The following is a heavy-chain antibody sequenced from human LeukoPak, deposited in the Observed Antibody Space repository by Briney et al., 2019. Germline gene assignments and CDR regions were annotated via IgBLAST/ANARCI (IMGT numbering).Heavy chain of an antibody. J-gene: IGHJ4*02. CDR3: ARVIGWSLFDC. V-gene: IGHV3-30*03. CDR1: XFTFNTYV. CDR2: ISYDGSKK. D-gene: IGHD2-15*01. Sequence: PGRSLRLSCAASXFTFNTYVMHWVRQAPGKGLEWVALISYDGSKKYYADSVKGRFTISRDNSETTLYLQMNSLRPEDTAVYYCARVIGWSLFDCWGQGTLVTVSS.